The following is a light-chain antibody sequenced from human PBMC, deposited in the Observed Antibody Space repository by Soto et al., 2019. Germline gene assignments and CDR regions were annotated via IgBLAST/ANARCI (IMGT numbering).Light chain of an antibody. J-gene: IGLJ6*01. CDR1: SSDVGSYNR. CDR2: EGS. CDR3: SSYTRYNTYV. Sequence: QSALTQPPSVSGSPGQSVTISCTGTSSDVGSYNRVSWYQQPPGTAPKLMIYEGSNRPSGVPDRFSGSKSGNTASLTISRLQAEDEADYYCSSYTRYNTYVFGSGTQLTVL. V-gene: IGLV2-18*02.